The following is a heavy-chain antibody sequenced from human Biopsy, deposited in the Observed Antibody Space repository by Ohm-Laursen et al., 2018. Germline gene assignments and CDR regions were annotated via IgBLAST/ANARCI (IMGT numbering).Heavy chain of an antibody. V-gene: IGHV1-69*13. CDR3: ANSDGRSGFDY. J-gene: IGHJ4*02. D-gene: IGHD2-15*01. Sequence: SVKVSCKASGYTFTSYGISWVRQAPGQGLEWMGGILPLSGTTSFAQKFQGRVILTADGSTSTAYMELSSLISEDTAVYYCANSDGRSGFDYWGQGTLVTVSS. CDR1: GYTFTSYG. CDR2: ILPLSGTT.